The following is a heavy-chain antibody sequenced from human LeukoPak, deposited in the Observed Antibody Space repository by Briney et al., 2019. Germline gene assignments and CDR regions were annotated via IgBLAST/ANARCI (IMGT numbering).Heavy chain of an antibody. CDR3: ARDSPVSDYYDSSQDAFVI. Sequence: PGGSLRLSCAASGFTFSSYSMNWVRQAPGKGLEWVSSISSSSSYIYYADSVKGRFTISRDNAKNSLYLQMNSLRAEDTAVYYCARDSPVSDYYDSSQDAFVIWGQGTMVTVSS. J-gene: IGHJ3*02. V-gene: IGHV3-21*01. CDR2: ISSSSSYI. D-gene: IGHD3-22*01. CDR1: GFTFSSYS.